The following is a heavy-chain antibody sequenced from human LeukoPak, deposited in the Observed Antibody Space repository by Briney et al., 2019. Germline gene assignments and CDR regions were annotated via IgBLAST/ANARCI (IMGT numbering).Heavy chain of an antibody. D-gene: IGHD6-25*01. CDR2: IYYSGST. V-gene: IGHV4-59*01. Sequence: SETLSLTCTVSGGSISSYYWSWIRQPPGKGLEWIGYIYYSGSTNYNPSLKSRVTISVDTSKNQFSLKLSSVTAADTAVYYCARDPGDRSGFDYGGQGPLVTVS. CDR1: GGSISSYY. CDR3: ARDPGDRSGFDY. J-gene: IGHJ4*02.